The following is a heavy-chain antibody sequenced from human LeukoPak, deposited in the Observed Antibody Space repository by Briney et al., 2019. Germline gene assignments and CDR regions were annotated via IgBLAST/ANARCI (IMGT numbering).Heavy chain of an antibody. CDR3: ARFMSGLRLLWFGEPSYGMDV. Sequence: NPSQTLSLTCAVSGGSISSGGYSWSWIRQPPGKGLEWIGYIYHSGSTYYNPSLKSRVTISVDRSKNQFSLKLSSVTAADTAVYYCARFMSGLRLLWFGEPSYGMDVWGQGTTVTVSS. CDR2: IYHSGST. CDR1: GGSISSGGYS. V-gene: IGHV4-30-2*01. D-gene: IGHD3-10*01. J-gene: IGHJ6*02.